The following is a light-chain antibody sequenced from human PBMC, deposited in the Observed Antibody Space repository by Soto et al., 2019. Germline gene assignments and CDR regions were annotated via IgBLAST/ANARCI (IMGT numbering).Light chain of an antibody. Sequence: DIQMTQSPSSLSASVGDRVTITCRASQGISNYLAWYQQKPGKVPKLLIYAASTLQSGVPSRFSGSGSGTDFTLTSSILQPEDVATYCCQKYNSASSLTFGGGTKVEIK. V-gene: IGKV1-27*01. CDR3: QKYNSASSLT. CDR1: QGISNY. J-gene: IGKJ4*01. CDR2: AAS.